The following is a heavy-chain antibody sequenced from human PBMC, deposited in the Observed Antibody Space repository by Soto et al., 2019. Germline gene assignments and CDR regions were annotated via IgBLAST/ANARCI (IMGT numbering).Heavy chain of an antibody. V-gene: IGHV4-4*02. Sequence: QVHLQESGPGLVKPSGTLSLTCAVSGGSFTSNNWWTWVRQPPGQGLEWIGEIYRTGSTNYNPSLKSRVTISLDKSENQFSLKVTSLTAAVTAVYYCASRDPGTSVDYWGQGTLVTFSS. CDR2: IYRTGST. CDR3: ASRDPGTSVDY. CDR1: GGSFTSNNW. J-gene: IGHJ4*02. D-gene: IGHD1-7*01.